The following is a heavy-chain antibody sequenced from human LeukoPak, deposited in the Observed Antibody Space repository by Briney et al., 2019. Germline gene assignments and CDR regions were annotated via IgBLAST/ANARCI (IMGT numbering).Heavy chain of an antibody. CDR3: ARDGELGSPADAFDI. V-gene: IGHV3-7*01. Sequence: GGSLRLSCAASGFTFRSYWMTWVRQYPGKGLEWVANIKQDGSEKYYVDSVKGRFTISRDNAKNSLYLQMNSLRAEDTAVYYCARDGELGSPADAFDIWGQGTMVTVSS. CDR2: IKQDGSEK. J-gene: IGHJ3*02. D-gene: IGHD1-26*01. CDR1: GFTFRSYW.